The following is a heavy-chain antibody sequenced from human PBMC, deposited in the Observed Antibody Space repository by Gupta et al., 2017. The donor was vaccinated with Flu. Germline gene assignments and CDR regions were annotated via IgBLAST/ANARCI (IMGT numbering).Heavy chain of an antibody. CDR2: IIPYSGNT. CDR3: ARKSDGCDV. J-gene: IGHJ3*01. CDR1: SFVTHG. Sequence: SFVTHGVTWVRQAPGQGLECMGWIIPYSGNTHYPQKFQGRVTMTIDTSTKTAYMELNSLKTDDTAVYYCARKSDGCDVWGQGTMVTISA. V-gene: IGHV1-18*01.